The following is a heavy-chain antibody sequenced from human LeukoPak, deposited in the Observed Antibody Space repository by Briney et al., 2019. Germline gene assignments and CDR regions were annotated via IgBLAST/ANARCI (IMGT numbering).Heavy chain of an antibody. D-gene: IGHD1-14*01. J-gene: IGHJ5*02. V-gene: IGHV3-23*01. CDR1: GFTFSSYA. CDR3: AKIGGRGFDP. Sequence: GGSLRLSCAASGFTFSSYAMSWVRQAPEKGLEWVSAISGSGGSTYYADSVKGRFTISRDNSKNTLCLQMNSLRAEDTAVYYCAKIGGRGFDPWGQGTLVTVSS. CDR2: ISGSGGST.